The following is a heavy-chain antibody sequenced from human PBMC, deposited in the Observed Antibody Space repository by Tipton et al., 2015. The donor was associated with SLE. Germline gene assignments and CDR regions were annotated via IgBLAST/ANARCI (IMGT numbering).Heavy chain of an antibody. CDR1: GGSFSGYY. V-gene: IGHV4-34*01. CDR3: ARDGYSSGTIDY. CDR2: INHSGST. J-gene: IGHJ4*02. D-gene: IGHD6-19*01. Sequence: TLSLTCAVYGGSFSGYYWSWIRQPPGKGLEWIGEINHSGSTNYNPSLKSRVTISVDTSKNQFSLKLSSVTAADTAVYYCARDGYSSGTIDYWGQGTLVTASS.